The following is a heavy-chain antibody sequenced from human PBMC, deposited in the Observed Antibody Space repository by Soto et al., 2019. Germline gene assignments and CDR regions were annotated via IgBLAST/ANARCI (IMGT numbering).Heavy chain of an antibody. J-gene: IGHJ4*02. V-gene: IGHV3-66*01. CDR3: ARDGGLCSGGSVYGGAY. CDR2: IYSGGTT. CDR1: GFTVNSNY. D-gene: IGHD2-15*01. Sequence: EVQLVESGGGLVQPGGSLRLSCAASGFTVNSNYMSWGRQAPGKGLEWVSVIYSGGTTYYADSVRGRFTISRDNARNTLYLQMNSLRAGDTAGYYCARDGGLCSGGSVYGGAYWRQGSLVTVSS.